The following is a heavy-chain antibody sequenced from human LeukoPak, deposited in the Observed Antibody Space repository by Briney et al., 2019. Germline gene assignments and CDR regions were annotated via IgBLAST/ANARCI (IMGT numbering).Heavy chain of an antibody. CDR3: ATLRIAARRYYYGMNV. Sequence: ASVKVSCKASGYTFTSYDIHWVRQATGQGLEWMGWINPKSGDTGHAQNFQGRVTMTRNTSISTAYVELSSLRSGDTAVYYCATLRIAARRYYYGMNVWGQGTTVTVSS. D-gene: IGHD6-6*01. CDR1: GYTFTSYD. J-gene: IGHJ6*02. CDR2: INPKSGDT. V-gene: IGHV1-8*01.